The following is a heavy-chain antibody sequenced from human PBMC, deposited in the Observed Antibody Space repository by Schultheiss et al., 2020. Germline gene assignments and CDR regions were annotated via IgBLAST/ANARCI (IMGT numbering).Heavy chain of an antibody. CDR1: GGSFSGYY. CDR2: IYHSGST. J-gene: IGHJ6*03. V-gene: IGHV4-34*01. Sequence: SETLSLTCAVYGGSFSGYYWSWIRQPPGKGLEWIGYIYHSGSTYYNPSLKSRVTISVDTSKNQFSLKLSSVTAADTAVYYCARMTYYDFWSGYLEDTYYYYYMDVWGKGTTVNVSS. D-gene: IGHD3-3*01. CDR3: ARMTYYDFWSGYLEDTYYYYYMDV.